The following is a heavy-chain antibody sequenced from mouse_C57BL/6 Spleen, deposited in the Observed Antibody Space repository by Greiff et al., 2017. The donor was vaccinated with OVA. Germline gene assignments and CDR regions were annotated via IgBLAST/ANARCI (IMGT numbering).Heavy chain of an antibody. V-gene: IGHV1-82*01. J-gene: IGHJ1*03. CDR1: GYAFRSSW. CDR3: ARGYGSSYGYFDV. CDR2: IYPGDGDT. D-gene: IGHD1-1*01. Sequence: QVQLQQSGPELVKPGASVKISCKASGYAFRSSWMNWVKQRPGKGLEWIGRIYPGDGDTNYNGKFKGKATLTADKSSSTAYMQLSSLTSEDSAVYFCARGYGSSYGYFDVWGTGTTVTVSS.